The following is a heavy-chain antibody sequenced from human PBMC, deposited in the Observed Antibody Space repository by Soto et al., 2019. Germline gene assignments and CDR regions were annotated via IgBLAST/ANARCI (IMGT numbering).Heavy chain of an antibody. CDR2: IWYDGSNK. J-gene: IGHJ4*02. Sequence: HPGGSLRLSCAASGFNFSIYGMHWVRQAPGKGLEWVAVIWYDGSNKYYVDSVKGRFTISRDNSKNTVYLQMNSLRAEDTALYYCAREGVAPVGPTPDYWGPGTLVTVSS. V-gene: IGHV3-33*01. D-gene: IGHD2-15*01. CDR3: AREGVAPVGPTPDY. CDR1: GFNFSIYG.